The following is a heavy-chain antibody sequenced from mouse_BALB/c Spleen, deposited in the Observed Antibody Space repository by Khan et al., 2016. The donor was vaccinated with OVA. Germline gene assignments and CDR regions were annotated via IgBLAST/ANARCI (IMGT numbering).Heavy chain of an antibody. D-gene: IGHD1-2*01. CDR3: ARRNYFGYTFAY. V-gene: IGHV1-77*01. Sequence: QVQLKQSGAELARPGASVKLSCQASGYTFTDYYINWVKQRTGQGLEWIGEISPGSGDTYYHENFKGKATLTADQSSSTAYMQVSSLASDASAVYFWARRNYFGYTFAYWRQGTLVTVSA. CDR1: GYTFTDYY. CDR2: ISPGSGDT. J-gene: IGHJ3*01.